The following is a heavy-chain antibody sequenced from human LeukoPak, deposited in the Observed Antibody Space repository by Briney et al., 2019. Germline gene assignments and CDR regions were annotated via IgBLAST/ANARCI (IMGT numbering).Heavy chain of an antibody. J-gene: IGHJ4*02. D-gene: IGHD2-15*01. CDR2: IYYSGST. CDR3: YRYSDRGNYVDY. CDR1: GGSVSSSRYY. Sequence: SETLSLTCTVSGGSVSSSRYYWGWIRQPPGKGLEWIGSIYYSGSTYYNPSLKSRVTISVDTSKNQFSLKLSSVTAADTAVYYCYRYSDRGNYVDYWGQGTLVTVSS. V-gene: IGHV4-39*07.